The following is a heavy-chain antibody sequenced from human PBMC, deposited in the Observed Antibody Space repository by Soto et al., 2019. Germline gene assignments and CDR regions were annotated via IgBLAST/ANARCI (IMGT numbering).Heavy chain of an antibody. J-gene: IGHJ3*02. D-gene: IGHD3-3*01. CDR1: GFTFSGYA. V-gene: IGHV3-30-3*01. Sequence: GGSLRLSCAASGFTFSGYAMHWVRQAPGKGLEWVAVISYDGSNKYYADSVKGRFTISRDNSKNTLYLQMNSLRAEDTAVYYCASLYYDFWSGYQDAFDIWGQGTMVTVSS. CDR3: ASLYYDFWSGYQDAFDI. CDR2: ISYDGSNK.